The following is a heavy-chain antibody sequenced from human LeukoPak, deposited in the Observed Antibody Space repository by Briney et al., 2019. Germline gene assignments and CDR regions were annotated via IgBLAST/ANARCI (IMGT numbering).Heavy chain of an antibody. CDR3: ARDQAYYYGSGSYYNQNYYYGMDV. V-gene: IGHV1-18*01. CDR1: GYTFTSYG. Sequence: GASVKVSCKASGYTFTSYGISWVRQAPGQGLEWMGWISAYNGNTNYAQKLQGRVTMTTDTSTSTAYMELRSLRSDDTAVYYCARDQAYYYGSGSYYNQNYYYGMDVWGQGTMVTVSS. CDR2: ISAYNGNT. D-gene: IGHD3-10*01. J-gene: IGHJ6*02.